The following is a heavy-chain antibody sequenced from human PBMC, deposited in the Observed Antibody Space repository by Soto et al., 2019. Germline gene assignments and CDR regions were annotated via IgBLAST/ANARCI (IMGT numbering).Heavy chain of an antibody. Sequence: SETLSLTCAVYGGSFSGYYWSWIRQPPGKGLEWIGEINHSGSTNYNPSLKSRVTISVDTSKNQFSLKLSSVTAAGTAVYFGARHSSGGGGGQGTLVTVS. CDR2: INHSGST. CDR3: ARHSSGGG. V-gene: IGHV4-34*01. J-gene: IGHJ4*02. D-gene: IGHD6-25*01. CDR1: GGSFSGYY.